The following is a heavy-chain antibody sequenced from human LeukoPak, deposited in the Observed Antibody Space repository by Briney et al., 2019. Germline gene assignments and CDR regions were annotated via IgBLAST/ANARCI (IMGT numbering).Heavy chain of an antibody. CDR3: ARNLVEMATIDYFDY. D-gene: IGHD5-24*01. Sequence: GGSLRLSCAASGFTFSSYAMTWVRQAPGKGLEWVANIKQDGSEEYYVDSVEGRFTISRDNTKNSLYLQMNSLRAEDTAVYYCARNLVEMATIDYFDYWGQGTLVTVSS. CDR2: IKQDGSEE. J-gene: IGHJ4*02. V-gene: IGHV3-7*01. CDR1: GFTFSSYA.